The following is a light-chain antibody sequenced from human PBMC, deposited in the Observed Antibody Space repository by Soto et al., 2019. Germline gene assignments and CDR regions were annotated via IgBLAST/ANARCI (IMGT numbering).Light chain of an antibody. CDR3: CSYASGSTYV. CDR1: SSNIGAGYD. V-gene: IGLV1-40*01. J-gene: IGLJ1*01. Sequence: QSVLTQPPSVSGAPGQRVTISCTGSSSNIGAGYDVHWYQHLPGTAPKLLIYDNTNRPSGVPDRFSGSKSGTSASLAITGLQAEDEADYYCCSYASGSTYVFGTGTKVTVL. CDR2: DNT.